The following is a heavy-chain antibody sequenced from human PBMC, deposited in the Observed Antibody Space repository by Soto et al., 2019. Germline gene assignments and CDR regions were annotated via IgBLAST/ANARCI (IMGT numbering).Heavy chain of an antibody. CDR2: ISAYNGNT. CDR3: ARLICSGGSCSIRNYYGMDV. Sequence: GASVKVSCKASGYTFTSYGISWVRQAPGQGLEWMGWISAYNGNTNYAQKLQGRVTMTTDTSTSTAYLQWSSLKASDTAMYYCARLICSGGSCSIRNYYGMDVWGQGTTVTVSS. D-gene: IGHD2-15*01. V-gene: IGHV1-18*04. CDR1: GYTFTSYG. J-gene: IGHJ6*02.